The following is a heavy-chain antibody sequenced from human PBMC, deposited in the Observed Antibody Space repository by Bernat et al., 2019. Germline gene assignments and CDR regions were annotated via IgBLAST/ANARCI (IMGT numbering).Heavy chain of an antibody. J-gene: IGHJ4*02. V-gene: IGHV3-30*01. Sequence: QVQLVESGGGVVQPGRSLRLSCAASGFTFSSYAMHWVRQAPGKGLEWVAVISYDGSNKYYADSVKGRFTISRDNSKNTLYLQMNSLRAEDTAVYYCAGNDSSYARRIGSFDYWGQGTLVTVSS. CDR1: GFTFSSYA. CDR2: ISYDGSNK. D-gene: IGHD3-22*01. CDR3: AGNDSSYARRIGSFDY.